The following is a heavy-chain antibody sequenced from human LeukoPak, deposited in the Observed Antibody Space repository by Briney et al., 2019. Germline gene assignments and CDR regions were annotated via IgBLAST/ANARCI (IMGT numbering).Heavy chain of an antibody. CDR2: IKPDGSDK. Sequence: GGSLRLSCVASVSTFSNQWMTWVRQAPGKGLEWVPNIKPDGSDKYYMDSVKGRFTISRDNAKNSVYLQMNSLRVEDTAVYQCVGERGTYWGQGTLVTVSS. J-gene: IGHJ4*02. V-gene: IGHV3-7*05. CDR1: VSTFSNQW. CDR3: VGERGTY. D-gene: IGHD3-16*01.